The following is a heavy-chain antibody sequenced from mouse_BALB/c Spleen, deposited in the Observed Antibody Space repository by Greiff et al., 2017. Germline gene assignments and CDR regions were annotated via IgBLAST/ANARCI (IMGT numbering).Heavy chain of an antibody. CDR1: GFTFSSYA. Sequence: EVQGVESGGGLVKPGGSLKLSCAASGFTFSSYAMSWVRQTPEKRLEWVASISSGGSTYYPDSVKGRFTISRDNARNILYLQMSSLRSEDTAMYYCARGHFDYWGQGTTLTVSS. CDR3: ARGHFDY. V-gene: IGHV5-6-5*01. CDR2: ISSGGST. J-gene: IGHJ2*01.